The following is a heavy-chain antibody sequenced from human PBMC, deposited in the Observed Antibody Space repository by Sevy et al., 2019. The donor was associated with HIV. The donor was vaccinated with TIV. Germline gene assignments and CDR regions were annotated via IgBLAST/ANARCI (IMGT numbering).Heavy chain of an antibody. D-gene: IGHD2-8*01. CDR2: VRNDGSNK. CDR3: ARGRKTTEEWLEELDYYYGLDV. V-gene: IGHV3-30*02. Sequence: GGSLRLSCAASGFSLTTSDMHWVRQAPGKGLEWVAYVRNDGSNKYYADSVRDRFTISRDSPKNTLYLPMNRLRDEDTAIYYCARGRKTTEEWLEELDYYYGLDVWGQGTTVTVSS. J-gene: IGHJ6*02. CDR1: GFSLTTSD.